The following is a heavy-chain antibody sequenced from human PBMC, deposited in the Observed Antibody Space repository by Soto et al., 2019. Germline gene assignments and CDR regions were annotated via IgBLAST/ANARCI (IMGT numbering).Heavy chain of an antibody. CDR3: ARALGRDSSGYYFGY. V-gene: IGHV1-46*01. CDR2: INPSGGST. Sequence: ASVKVSCKASGYTFTSYYMHWVRQAPGQGLEWMGIINPSGGSTSYAQKFQGRVTMTRDTSTSTVYMELSSLRSEDTAVYYCARALGRDSSGYYFGYWGQGTLVTVSS. D-gene: IGHD3-22*01. CDR1: GYTFTSYY. J-gene: IGHJ4*02.